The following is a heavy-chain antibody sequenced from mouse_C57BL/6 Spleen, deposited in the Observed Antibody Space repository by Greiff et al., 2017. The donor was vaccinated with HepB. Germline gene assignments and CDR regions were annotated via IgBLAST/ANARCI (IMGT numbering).Heavy chain of an antibody. J-gene: IGHJ2*01. CDR3: ARTMKRDYVDD. V-gene: IGHV1-81*01. CDR1: GYTFTSYG. CDR2: NYPRSGNT. Sequence: QVQLKQSGAELARPGASVMLFCKASGYTFTSYGISWVKQRIGQGLEWIGENYPRSGNTYYNEKFKGKTTLTADKSSSTAYMELCSLTSEDSGVYFCARTMKRDYVDDWGQGTTLTVSS.